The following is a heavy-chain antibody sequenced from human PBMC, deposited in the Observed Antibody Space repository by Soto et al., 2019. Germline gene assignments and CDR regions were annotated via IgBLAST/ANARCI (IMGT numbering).Heavy chain of an antibody. CDR1: GYSISSGYY. V-gene: IGHV4-38-2*01. CDR3: AADYGDYVNWYFDL. J-gene: IGHJ2*01. D-gene: IGHD4-17*01. CDR2: IYHSGST. Sequence: PSETLSLTCAVSGYSISSGYYWGWIRQPPGKGLEWIGSIYHSGSTHYNPSLKSRVTISVDTSKNQFSLKLSSVTAADTAVYYCAADYGDYVNWYFDLWGRGTLVTVSS.